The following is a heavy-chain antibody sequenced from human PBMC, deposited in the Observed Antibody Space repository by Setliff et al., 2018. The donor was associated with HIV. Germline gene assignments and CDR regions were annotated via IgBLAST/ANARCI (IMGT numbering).Heavy chain of an antibody. J-gene: IGHJ6*02. CDR1: GFMFSKYG. V-gene: IGHV3-74*01. CDR2: MNTDGSST. D-gene: IGHD3-10*01. Sequence: PGGSLRLSCGASGFMFSKYGMHWVRQAPGKGLVWVFGMNTDGSSTRYADSVKGRFTISRDNAKNSMDLQMNSLRAEDKAIYYCARKLRPGHGVDVWGQGTTVTVSS. CDR3: ARKLRPGHGVDV.